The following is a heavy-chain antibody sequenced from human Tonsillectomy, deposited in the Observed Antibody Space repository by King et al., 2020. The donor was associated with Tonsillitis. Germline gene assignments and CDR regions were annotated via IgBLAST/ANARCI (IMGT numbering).Heavy chain of an antibody. D-gene: IGHD2-8*01. CDR2: ISSSSSYT. V-gene: IGHV3-11*06. Sequence: VQLVESGGGLVKPGGSLRLSCVASGFTFSDYYMSWIRQAPGKGLEWVSYISSSSSYTNYAESVKGRFTISRDNAKNSLYLQMNSLRAEDTAVYYCARGGYCTNGVCYPVDYWGQGTLVTVSS. CDR1: GFTFSDYY. J-gene: IGHJ4*02. CDR3: ARGGYCTNGVCYPVDY.